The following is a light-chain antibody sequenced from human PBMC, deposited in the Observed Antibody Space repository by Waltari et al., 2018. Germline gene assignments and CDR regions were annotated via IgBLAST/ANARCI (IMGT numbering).Light chain of an antibody. CDR2: GAS. J-gene: IGKJ2*01. Sequence: EIVMTQSPATLSVSPGETATLSCRASQSVSSNLAWYQQKHGQAPRLLIHGASTRATGIPARFSGSGSGTEFTLTISSLQSEDFAVYYCQHYNNWPRYTFGQGTKLEIK. CDR3: QHYNNWPRYT. V-gene: IGKV3-15*01. CDR1: QSVSSN.